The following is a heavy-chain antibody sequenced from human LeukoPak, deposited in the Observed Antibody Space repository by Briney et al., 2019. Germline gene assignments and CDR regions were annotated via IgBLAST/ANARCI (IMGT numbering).Heavy chain of an antibody. D-gene: IGHD3-10*01. CDR2: ISYDGSNK. V-gene: IGHV3-30*04. J-gene: IGHJ4*02. Sequence: PGGSLRLSCAASGFTFSSYAMHWVRQAPGKGLEWVAVISYDGSNKYYADSVKGRFTISRDNAKNSLYLQMNSLRAEDTAVYYCAREGESYPGLDYWGQGTLVTVSS. CDR1: GFTFSSYA. CDR3: AREGESYPGLDY.